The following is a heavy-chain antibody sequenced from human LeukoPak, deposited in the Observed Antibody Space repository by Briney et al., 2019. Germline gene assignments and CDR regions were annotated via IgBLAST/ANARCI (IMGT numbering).Heavy chain of an antibody. CDR3: TTHWGDY. CDR2: FKSKDDGGTT. V-gene: IGHV3-15*01. CDR1: GFTFSNAW. Sequence: GGSLRLSCAASGFTFSNAWMSWVRKAPGKGLEWVGRFKSKDDGGTTDYAAPVKGRFIISRDDSKNTLFLQMNSLNTEDTAVYYCTTHWGDYWGQGTLVTVSS. D-gene: IGHD3-16*01. J-gene: IGHJ4*02.